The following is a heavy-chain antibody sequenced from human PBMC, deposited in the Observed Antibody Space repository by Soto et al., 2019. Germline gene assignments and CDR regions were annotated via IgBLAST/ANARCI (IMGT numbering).Heavy chain of an antibody. D-gene: IGHD3-10*01. Sequence: PGGSLRLSCAASGFTFSSYWMSWVRQAPGKGLEWVANIKQDGSEKYYVDSVKGRFTISRDNAKNSLYLQMNSLRAEDTAVYYCARVKITMVRGVRNDYFDYWGQGTLVTVSS. J-gene: IGHJ4*02. CDR2: IKQDGSEK. CDR3: ARVKITMVRGVRNDYFDY. CDR1: GFTFSSYW. V-gene: IGHV3-7*05.